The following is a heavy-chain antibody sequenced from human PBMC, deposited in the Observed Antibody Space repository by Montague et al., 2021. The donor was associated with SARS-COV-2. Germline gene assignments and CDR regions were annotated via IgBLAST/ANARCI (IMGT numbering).Heavy chain of an antibody. D-gene: IGHD5-24*01. J-gene: IGHJ5*02. CDR1: GGSISSSSYY. V-gene: IGHV4-39*01. Sequence: SETLSLTCTVSGGSISSSSYYWGWIRQPPGKGLEWIGSIYYSGSTYYNPSLKSRVTISVDTSKNQFSLKLSSVTAADTAVYYCARVKQRRATIMLSFCWFDPWGQGILVTVSS. CDR2: IYYSGST. CDR3: ARVKQRRATIMLSFCWFDP.